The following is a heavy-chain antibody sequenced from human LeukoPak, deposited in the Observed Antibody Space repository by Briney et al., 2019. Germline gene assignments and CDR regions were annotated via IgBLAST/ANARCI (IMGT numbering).Heavy chain of an antibody. D-gene: IGHD6-19*01. V-gene: IGHV1-2*02. CDR3: ARGGYSSGGSLGFGP. CDR2: INPNSGAT. J-gene: IGHJ5*02. Sequence: ASVRVSCKASGYTVTGYYMHWARQAPGQGLEWMGWINPNSGATNYAQRFQGRVTVTRDTSISTAYMKLSRLTSDDTAVYYCARGGYSSGGSLGFGPWGQGTLVTVSS. CDR1: GYTVTGYY.